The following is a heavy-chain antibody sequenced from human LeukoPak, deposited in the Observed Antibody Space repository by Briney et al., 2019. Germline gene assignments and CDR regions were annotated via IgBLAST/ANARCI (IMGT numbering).Heavy chain of an antibody. V-gene: IGHV3-74*01. D-gene: IGHD2-15*01. J-gene: IGHJ4*02. CDR1: GFIFSDYY. CDR3: ARGNKWSFDS. Sequence: GGSLRLSCAASGFIFSDYYMDWVRQAPGKGLEWVSRINSDGSATSYADSVMVRFTISRDSAKNTLYLQMNSLRPEDTAVYYCARGNKWSFDSWGQGALVTVSS. CDR2: INSDGSAT.